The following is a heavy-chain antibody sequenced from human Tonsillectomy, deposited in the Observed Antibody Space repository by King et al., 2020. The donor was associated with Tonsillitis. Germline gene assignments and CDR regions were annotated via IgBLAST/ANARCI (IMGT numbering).Heavy chain of an antibody. D-gene: IGHD2-8*01. Sequence: VQLVESGGGLVQPGRSLRLSCTASGFTFDDYAMHWVRQAPGKGLEWVSGINWNGGSLGYADSVKGRFTISRDNAKNSLFLQMNSLRVEDTALYYCTKDAKWGLSLYYLYGMDVWGHGTPVTVSS. CDR3: TKDAKWGLSLYYLYGMDV. V-gene: IGHV3-9*01. CDR1: GFTFDDYA. J-gene: IGHJ6*02. CDR2: INWNGGSL.